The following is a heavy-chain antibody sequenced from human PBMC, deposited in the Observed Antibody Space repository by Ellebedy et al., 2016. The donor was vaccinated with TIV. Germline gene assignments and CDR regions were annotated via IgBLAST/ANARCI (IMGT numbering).Heavy chain of an antibody. V-gene: IGHV4-34*01. CDR3: ARLARDTVTTFDY. Sequence: SETLSLTXAVYGGSFSGYYWSWIRQPPGKGLEWIGEINHSGSTNYNPSLKSRVTISVDTSKNQFSLKLSSVTAADTAVYYCARLARDTVTTFDYWGQGTLVTVSS. CDR1: GGSFSGYY. J-gene: IGHJ4*02. CDR2: INHSGST. D-gene: IGHD4-17*01.